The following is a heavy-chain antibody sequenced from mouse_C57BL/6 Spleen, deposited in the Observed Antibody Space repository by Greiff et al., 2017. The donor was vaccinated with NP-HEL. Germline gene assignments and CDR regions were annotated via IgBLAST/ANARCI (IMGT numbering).Heavy chain of an antibody. CDR3: ARSGIYDDYPWFAY. V-gene: IGHV1-50*01. D-gene: IGHD2-3*01. CDR1: GYTFTSYW. J-gene: IGHJ3*01. CDR2: IDPSDSYT. Sequence: QVQLQQPGAELVKPGASVKLSCKASGYTFTSYWMQWVKQRPGPGLEWIGEIDPSDSYTNYNQKFKGKATLTVDTSSSTAYMQLSSLTSEDSAVYYCARSGIYDDYPWFAYWGQGTLVTVSA.